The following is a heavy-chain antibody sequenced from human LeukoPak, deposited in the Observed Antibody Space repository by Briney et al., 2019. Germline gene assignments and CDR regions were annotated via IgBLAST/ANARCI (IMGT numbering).Heavy chain of an antibody. Sequence: ASVKVSCKASGYTFTGYYMHWVRQAPGQGLEWMGWINPNSGGTNYAQKLQGRVTMTTDTSTSTAYMALRSLRYDDTAVYYCPRALYGDYEQDWFEPWGQGTLVSVS. CDR1: GYTFTGYY. V-gene: IGHV1-2*02. CDR2: INPNSGGT. D-gene: IGHD4-17*01. CDR3: PRALYGDYEQDWFEP. J-gene: IGHJ5*02.